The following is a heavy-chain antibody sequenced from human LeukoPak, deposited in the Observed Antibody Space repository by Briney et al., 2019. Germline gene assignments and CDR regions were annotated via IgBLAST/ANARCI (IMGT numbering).Heavy chain of an antibody. CDR2: ISTYNGNT. V-gene: IGHV1-18*04. CDR3: ARDNCSGGSCYYDY. D-gene: IGHD2-15*01. J-gene: IGHJ4*02. CDR1: GYTFTSYG. Sequence: GASVKVSCKASGYTFTSYGISWVRQAPGQGLEWMGWISTYNGNTNYAQKLQGRVTITTDTSTNTAYMELRSLRSDDTAVYYCARDNCSGGSCYYDYWGQGTMVSVSS.